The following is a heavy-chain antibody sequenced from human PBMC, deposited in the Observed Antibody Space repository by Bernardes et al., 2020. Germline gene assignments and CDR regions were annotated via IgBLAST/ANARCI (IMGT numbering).Heavy chain of an antibody. Sequence: SETLSLTCTVSGGSISSYYWSWIRQPPGKGLEWIGYIYYSGSTNYNPSLKSRVTISVDTSKNQFSLKLSSVTAADTAVYYCARAAHSGSYYPYYYYYMDVWGKGTTVTVSS. CDR3: ARAAHSGSYYPYYYYYMDV. CDR1: GGSISSYY. CDR2: IYYSGST. J-gene: IGHJ6*03. D-gene: IGHD1-26*01. V-gene: IGHV4-59*01.